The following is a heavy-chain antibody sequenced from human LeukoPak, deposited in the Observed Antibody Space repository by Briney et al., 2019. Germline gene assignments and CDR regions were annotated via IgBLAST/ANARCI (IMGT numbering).Heavy chain of an antibody. CDR3: ARDFVAVAGNWFDP. CDR2: INPNSGGT. D-gene: IGHD6-19*01. CDR1: GYTFTGYY. V-gene: IGHV1-2*02. J-gene: IGHJ5*02. Sequence: ASVNVSCKASGYTFTGYYMHWVRQAPGQGLEWMGWINPNSGGTNYAQKFQGRVTMTRDTAISTAYMELSRLRSDDTAVYYCARDFVAVAGNWFDPWGQGTLVTVSS.